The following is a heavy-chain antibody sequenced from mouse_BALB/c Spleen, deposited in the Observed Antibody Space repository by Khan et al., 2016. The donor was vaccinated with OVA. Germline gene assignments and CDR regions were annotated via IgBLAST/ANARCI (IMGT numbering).Heavy chain of an antibody. CDR1: GFTFSSYA. J-gene: IGHJ1*01. CDR2: ISSGDTYT. V-gene: IGHV5-9-3*01. D-gene: IGHD1-1*01. Sequence: EVELVESGGGLVKPGGSLKLSCAASGFTFSSYAMSWVRQTPEKRLEWVATISSGDTYTYYPDSVKGRFTISRDTAKNTLYLQMSSLRSEDTAMYYCARPPITTVVATSYWFFDVWGAGTTVTVST. CDR3: ARPPITTVVATSYWFFDV.